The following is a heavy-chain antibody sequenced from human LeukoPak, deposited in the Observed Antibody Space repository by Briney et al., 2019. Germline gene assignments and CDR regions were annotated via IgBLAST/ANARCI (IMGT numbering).Heavy chain of an antibody. V-gene: IGHV4-59*01. J-gene: IGHJ5*02. CDR1: GGSISSYY. CDR3: ARGESSWFDP. CDR2: IYYSGST. Sequence: SPTLSLTCTVSGGSISSYYWSWIRQPPGKGLEWIGYIYYSGSTNYNPSLKSRVTISVDTSKNQFSLKLSSVIAADTAVYYCARGESSWFDPWGQGTLVTVSS.